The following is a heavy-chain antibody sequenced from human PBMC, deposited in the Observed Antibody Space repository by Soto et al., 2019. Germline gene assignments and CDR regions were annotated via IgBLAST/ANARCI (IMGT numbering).Heavy chain of an antibody. V-gene: IGHV1-46*01. D-gene: IGHD2-21*02. Sequence: QVQVVQSGAEVKEPGDSVKVSCKASGYSSSNYYTHWVRQAPGQGLEWMGIVNPYGASSNYAQSFQGRVTLTRDTSTNTDYMDLSRLTSDDTAVYYCASVTTIWSNWGQGTLVTVSS. J-gene: IGHJ4*02. CDR3: ASVTTIWSN. CDR1: GYSSSNYY. CDR2: VNPYGASS.